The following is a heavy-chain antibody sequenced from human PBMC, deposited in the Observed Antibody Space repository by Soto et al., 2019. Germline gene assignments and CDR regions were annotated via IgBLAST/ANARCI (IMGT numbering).Heavy chain of an antibody. Sequence: QITLKDSGTTLVKPTQTLTLTCAFSGFSLTTVGVGVGWIRQPPGKALEWLALIYWDDDKRYSTSLKTRLSITKDTSKNQVVLMMTNMDPVDTGTYYCAHRRAFIGVVYGMDVWGQGTTVTVSS. D-gene: IGHD3-3*01. CDR2: IYWDDDK. CDR3: AHRRAFIGVVYGMDV. V-gene: IGHV2-5*02. J-gene: IGHJ6*02. CDR1: GFSLTTVGVG.